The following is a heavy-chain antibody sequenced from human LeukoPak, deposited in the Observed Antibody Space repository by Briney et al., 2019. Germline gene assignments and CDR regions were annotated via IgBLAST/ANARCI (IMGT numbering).Heavy chain of an antibody. J-gene: IGHJ4*02. CDR2: IMPIFGTA. D-gene: IGHD6-13*01. CDR3: ARTIAAAGGNAY. Sequence: ASVNVSRKHSGGTFSSYAISRLGQAPGAGIEWMGGIMPIFGTANYAQKFQGRVTITADESTSTTYMELSSLRSEDTAVYYCARTIAAAGGNAYCCQGNLVTVSA. CDR1: GGTFSSYA. V-gene: IGHV1-69*13.